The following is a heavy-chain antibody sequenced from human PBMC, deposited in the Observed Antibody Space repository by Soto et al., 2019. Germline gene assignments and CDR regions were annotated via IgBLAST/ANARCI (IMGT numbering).Heavy chain of an antibody. CDR1: GDSIIKFY. V-gene: IGHV4-4*07. CDR3: VRGGGRDSRSMYYYTGMDV. Sequence: FXLTCTFSGDSIIKFYWSWILQPAVKRMEWIGRIYGGGSLYASGTTTHNPSLKSRITMSVDMSKNQVSLKLTSVTAADTAVYYCVRGGGRDSRSMYYYTGMDVWGQGTTVTVTS. CDR2: IYGGGSLYASGTT. D-gene: IGHD1-26*01. J-gene: IGHJ6*01.